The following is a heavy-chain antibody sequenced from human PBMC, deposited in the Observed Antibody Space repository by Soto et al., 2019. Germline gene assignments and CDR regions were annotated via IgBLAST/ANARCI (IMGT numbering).Heavy chain of an antibody. Sequence: EVQLLESGGGLVQPGGSLRLSCAASGFTFSSYAMNWVRQAPGKGLEWVSVISGSGGSTYYADSVKGRFTISRDNSTNTLYRQMNSLRAEDTAVYYCAKRNYGSEFDYWGQGTLVTVSS. V-gene: IGHV3-23*01. CDR2: ISGSGGST. CDR3: AKRNYGSEFDY. J-gene: IGHJ4*02. CDR1: GFTFSSYA. D-gene: IGHD3-10*01.